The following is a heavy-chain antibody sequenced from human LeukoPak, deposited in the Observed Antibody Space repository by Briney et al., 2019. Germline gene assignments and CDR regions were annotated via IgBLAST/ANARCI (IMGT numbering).Heavy chain of an antibody. CDR1: GGSICSYY. CDR2: IYYSGST. J-gene: IGHJ3*02. CDR3: ARHPPRESRLLKGAFDI. D-gene: IGHD3-10*01. Sequence: PSETLSLTFTGSGGSICSYYWSWIRQPPGKGLEWIGYIYYSGSTNYNPSLKSRVTISVDTSNNQFSLQLTSVTAADTAVYYCARHPPRESRLLKGAFDILGQGTMITVSS. V-gene: IGHV4-59*08.